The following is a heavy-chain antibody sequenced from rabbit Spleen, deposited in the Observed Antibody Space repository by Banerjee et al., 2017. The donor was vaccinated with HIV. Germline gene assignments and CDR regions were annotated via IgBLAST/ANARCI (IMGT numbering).Heavy chain of an antibody. D-gene: IGHD6-1*01. V-gene: IGHV1S7*01. CDR1: GFSLSNSY. Sequence: QLEESGGGLVQPGGSLTLTCTGSGFSLSNSYMSWVRQAPGKGLEWIGVIYPTKGNTEYARWVNGRFTISSDNAQNTVDLQMNSLTEADTATYFCARTTYGYDDYADLYYAAMDLWGPGTLVTVS. J-gene: IGHJ6*01. CDR3: ARTTYGYDDYADLYYAAMDL. CDR2: IYPTKGNT.